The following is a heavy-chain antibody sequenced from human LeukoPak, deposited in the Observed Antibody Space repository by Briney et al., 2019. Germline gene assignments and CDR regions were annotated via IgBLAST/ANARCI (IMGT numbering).Heavy chain of an antibody. J-gene: IGHJ5*02. D-gene: IGHD2-15*01. CDR2: MNPNSGHT. CDR1: GYTFTSYD. CDR3: ARSGVGQGISFDP. Sequence: ASVKVSCKASGYTFTSYDINWARQATGKGLEWMGWMNPNSGHTGYAQNFQGRVTLTRNTSINTAYMELSSLTSDDAAVNYCARSGVGQGISFDPWGQGTLVTVSS. V-gene: IGHV1-8*01.